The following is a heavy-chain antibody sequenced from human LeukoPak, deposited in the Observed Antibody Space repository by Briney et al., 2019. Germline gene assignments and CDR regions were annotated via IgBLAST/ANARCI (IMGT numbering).Heavy chain of an antibody. CDR3: ARAGGYSYGRRGVDY. J-gene: IGHJ4*02. D-gene: IGHD5-18*01. V-gene: IGHV3-74*01. Sequence: GGSLRLSCAASGFTFSSYTMSWVRQAPGKGLVWVSRINSDGSSTSYADSVKGRFTISRDNAKNTLYLQMNSLRAEDTAVYYCARAGGYSYGRRGVDYWGQGTLVTVSS. CDR2: INSDGSST. CDR1: GFTFSSYT.